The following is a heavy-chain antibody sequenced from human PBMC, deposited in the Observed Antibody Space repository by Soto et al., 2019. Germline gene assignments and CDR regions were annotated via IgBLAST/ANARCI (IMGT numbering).Heavy chain of an antibody. D-gene: IGHD2-21*02. J-gene: IGHJ3*02. Sequence: QVQLVESGGGVVQPGGSQRLSCEASGFSFSSYGMHWVRQAPGKGLDWVAVIPNDGSYQHYAESVKGRFTISRDNSKNTLFLQMNSLRAEDTAVYYCARDDAFGDENGFDIWGQGTMVTVSS. V-gene: IGHV3-33*05. CDR1: GFSFSSYG. CDR2: IPNDGSYQ. CDR3: ARDDAFGDENGFDI.